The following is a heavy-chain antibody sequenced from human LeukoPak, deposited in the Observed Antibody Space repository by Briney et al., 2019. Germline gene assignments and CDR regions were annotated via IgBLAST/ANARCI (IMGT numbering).Heavy chain of an antibody. J-gene: IGHJ4*02. CDR3: ARIAVAGGHFDY. CDR2: FSYSGSTI. CDR1: GFTFSSYE. D-gene: IGHD6-19*01. Sequence: PGGSLRLSCAASGFTFSSYEMNWVRQAPGKGLEWVSYFSYSGSTIYYADSVKGRFTISRDTARNSLYLQMNSLRAEDTAVYYCARIAVAGGHFDYWGQGTLVTVSS. V-gene: IGHV3-48*03.